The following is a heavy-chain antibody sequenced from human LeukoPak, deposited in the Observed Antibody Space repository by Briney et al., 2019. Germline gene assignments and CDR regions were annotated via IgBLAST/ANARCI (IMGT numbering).Heavy chain of an antibody. CDR1: GFTFSRFA. D-gene: IGHD3-3*01. Sequence: GGSLRLSCAASGFTFSRFAMNWVRQAPGKGLEWVASINSRSDYIYYADSVKGRFTISRDNAKNSLYLQMNSLRAEDTAVYYCAKDPRRFLEWLLYGLYFDYWGQGTLVTVSS. CDR3: AKDPRRFLEWLLYGLYFDY. V-gene: IGHV3-21*06. J-gene: IGHJ4*02. CDR2: INSRSDYI.